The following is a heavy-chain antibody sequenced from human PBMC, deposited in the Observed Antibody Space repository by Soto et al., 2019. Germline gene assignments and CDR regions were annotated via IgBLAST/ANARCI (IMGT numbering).Heavy chain of an antibody. CDR3: ATSLWCGTQVEL. D-gene: IGHD3-10*01. Sequence: QVQLQQWGAGLLKPSETLSLSCAVYGGYFNDNYYTWFRQPPGKGLEWIGEISRSGTTKYIPSLKSRASISFDTSKTQVSLKVTSVTAADTAVYYCATSLWCGTQVELWGKGALVTVSS. CDR2: ISRSGTT. J-gene: IGHJ5*02. CDR1: GGYFNDNY. V-gene: IGHV4-34*01.